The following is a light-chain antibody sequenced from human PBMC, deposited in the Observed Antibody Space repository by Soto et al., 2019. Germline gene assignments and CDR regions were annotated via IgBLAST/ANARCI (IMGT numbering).Light chain of an antibody. CDR1: SSNLGTNY. CDR2: NDN. V-gene: IGLV1-47*01. J-gene: IGLJ3*02. CDR3: AAWDDSLSGWV. Sequence: QSVLTQPPSASGTPGQRVTISCSGSSSNLGTNYVYWYQHLPGTAPKLLIYNDNQRPSGVPDRFSGSKSGTSASLAISGLRSEDEADYYCAAWDDSLSGWVFGGGTKLTVL.